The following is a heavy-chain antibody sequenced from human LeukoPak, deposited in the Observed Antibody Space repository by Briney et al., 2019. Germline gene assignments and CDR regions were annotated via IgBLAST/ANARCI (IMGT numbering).Heavy chain of an antibody. J-gene: IGHJ4*02. Sequence: GRSLRLSCAASGFTFSSYAMHWVRQAPGKGLEWVAVISYDGSNKYYADSVKGRFTISRDNSKNTLYLQMNSLRAEDTAVYYCARTYSSGWYGDYWGQGTLVTVSS. V-gene: IGHV3-30-3*01. CDR3: ARTYSSGWYGDY. D-gene: IGHD6-19*01. CDR2: ISYDGSNK. CDR1: GFTFSSYA.